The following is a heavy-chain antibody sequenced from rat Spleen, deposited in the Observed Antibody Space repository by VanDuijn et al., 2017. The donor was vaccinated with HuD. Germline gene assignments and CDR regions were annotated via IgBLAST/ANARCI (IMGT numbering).Heavy chain of an antibody. Sequence: EVQLVESDGGLVQPGRSLKLSCAASGFTFSDFYMAWVRQAPTKGLEWVASISSGGGGIYYPDSVKGRFTISRDNAKSTLYLQMDSLRSEDTASYYCGRHHYDGYYHGPVFGVMDAWGQGDSVTVSS. J-gene: IGHJ4*01. D-gene: IGHD1-12*03. CDR2: ISSGGGGI. V-gene: IGHV5-25*01. CDR3: GRHHYDGYYHGPVFGVMDA. CDR1: GFTFSDFY.